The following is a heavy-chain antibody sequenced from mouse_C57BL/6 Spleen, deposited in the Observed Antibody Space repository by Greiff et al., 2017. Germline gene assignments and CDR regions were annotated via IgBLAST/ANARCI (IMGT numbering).Heavy chain of an antibody. Sequence: VQLQQSGAELARPGASVKMSCKASGYTFTSYTMHWVKQRPGQGLEWIGYINPSSGYTKYNQKFKDKATLTADKSSSTAYMQLSSLTSEDSAVYYCARPVAPTYWYFDVWGTGTTVTVAS. D-gene: IGHD1-1*01. CDR3: ARPVAPTYWYFDV. CDR2: INPSSGYT. J-gene: IGHJ1*03. CDR1: GYTFTSYT. V-gene: IGHV1-4*01.